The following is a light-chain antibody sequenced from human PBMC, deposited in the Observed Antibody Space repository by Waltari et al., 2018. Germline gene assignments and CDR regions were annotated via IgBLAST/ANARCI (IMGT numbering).Light chain of an antibody. J-gene: IGKJ1*01. V-gene: IGKV3-20*01. Sequence: PGERATLSCRASQSVSRALVWYQQKPGQAPRLLIYDASRRATGIPDRFSGSGSGTDFSLTISRLEPEDSAVYYCQKYERLPATFGQGTKGEI. CDR3: QKYERLPAT. CDR2: DAS. CDR1: QSVSRA.